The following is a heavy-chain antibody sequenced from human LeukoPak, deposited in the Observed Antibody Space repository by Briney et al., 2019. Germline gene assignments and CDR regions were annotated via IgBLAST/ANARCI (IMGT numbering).Heavy chain of an antibody. D-gene: IGHD2-15*01. V-gene: IGHV1-69*05. J-gene: IGHJ6*03. CDR1: GGTISSYA. Sequence: SVKVSCKASGGTISSYAISWVRQAPGQGLEWMGGIIPIFGTANYAQKFQGRVTITTDESTSTAYMELSSLRSEDTAVYYCARGRTYIYYYYMDVWGKGTTVTVSS. CDR2: IIPIFGTA. CDR3: ARGRTYIYYYYMDV.